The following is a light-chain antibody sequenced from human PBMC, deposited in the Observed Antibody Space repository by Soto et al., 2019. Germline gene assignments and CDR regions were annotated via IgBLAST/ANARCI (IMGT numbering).Light chain of an antibody. CDR2: SAS. CDR1: QGIGSF. J-gene: IGKJ1*01. V-gene: IGKV1-9*01. Sequence: DVQLTQSPSFLSASVGDRVTITCRASQGIGSFLAWYQQTPGKAPKLLIYSASNLQSGVPSRFSGSRSGTEFTLTISSLQAEDFATYYCQRLDGYPRTFGQGTKVEIK. CDR3: QRLDGYPRT.